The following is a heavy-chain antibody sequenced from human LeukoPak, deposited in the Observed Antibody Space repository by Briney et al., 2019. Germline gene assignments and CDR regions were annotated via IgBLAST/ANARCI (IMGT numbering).Heavy chain of an antibody. J-gene: IGHJ4*02. V-gene: IGHV3-23*01. CDR1: GFTFSSYA. Sequence: GGSLRLSCAASGFTFSSYAMHWVRQAPGKGLEWVSAISGSGGSTYYADSVEGRFTISRDNSKNTLHLQMNSLRAEDTAVYFCARYSSSWYDSFDYWGQGTLVTVSS. CDR3: ARYSSSWYDSFDY. D-gene: IGHD6-13*01. CDR2: ISGSGGST.